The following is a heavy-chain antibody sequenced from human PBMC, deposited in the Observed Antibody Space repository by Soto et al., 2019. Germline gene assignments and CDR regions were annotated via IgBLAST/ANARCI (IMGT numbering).Heavy chain of an antibody. CDR1: RFTLGSYA. J-gene: IGHJ6*02. D-gene: IGHD2-2*01. Sequence: TRGSLRLSCAASRFTLGSYAMHWVRQAPGKGLEWVAVISYDGSNEYYADSVKGRFTISRDNSKNTLYLQMNSLRAEDTAVYYCAREGLVLVPTTVNSDYYYYAMDVWGQGTTVTVSS. CDR2: ISYDGSNE. V-gene: IGHV3-30-3*01. CDR3: AREGLVLVPTTVNSDYYYYAMDV.